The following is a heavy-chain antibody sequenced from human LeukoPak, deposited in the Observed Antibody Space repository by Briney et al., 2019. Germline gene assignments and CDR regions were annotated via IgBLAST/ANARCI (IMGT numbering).Heavy chain of an antibody. CDR3: ARNDGGSYFVPYYYYGMDV. Sequence: PGGSLRLSCAASGFTVSSNYMSWVRQAPGKGLEWVSVIYSGGSTYYADSVKGRFTISRDNSKNTLYLQMNSLRAEDTAVYYCARNDGGSYFVPYYYYGMDVWGQGTTVTVSS. CDR1: GFTVSSNY. V-gene: IGHV3-66*01. D-gene: IGHD1-26*01. CDR2: IYSGGST. J-gene: IGHJ6*02.